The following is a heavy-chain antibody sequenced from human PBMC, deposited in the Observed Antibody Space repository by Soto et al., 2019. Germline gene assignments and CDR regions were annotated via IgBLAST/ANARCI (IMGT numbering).Heavy chain of an antibody. CDR1: GYTFTSYD. CDR3: ARVGGLRPSMAATDIDS. D-gene: IGHD6-6*01. CDR2: MNPNSGNT. J-gene: IGHJ5*01. Sequence: GASVKVSCKASGYTFTSYDINWVRQATGQGLEWMGWMNPNSGNTGYAQKFQGRVTMTRDTSISTAYMELSSLRSDDTAVYYCARVGGLRPSMAATDIDSWGRGTLVTISS. V-gene: IGHV1-8*01.